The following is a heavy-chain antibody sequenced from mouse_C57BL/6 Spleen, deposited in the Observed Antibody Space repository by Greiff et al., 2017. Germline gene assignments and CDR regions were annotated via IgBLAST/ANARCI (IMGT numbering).Heavy chain of an antibody. CDR2: INPNNGGT. CDR1: GYTFTDYN. Sequence: VQLQQSGPELVKPGASVQIPCKASGYTFTDYNMDWVKQSHGKSLEWIGDINPNNGGTIYNQKFKGKATLTVDKSSSTAYMELRSLTSEDTAVYYCARSGWFAYWGQGTLVTVSA. CDR3: ARSGWFAY. J-gene: IGHJ3*01. V-gene: IGHV1-18*01.